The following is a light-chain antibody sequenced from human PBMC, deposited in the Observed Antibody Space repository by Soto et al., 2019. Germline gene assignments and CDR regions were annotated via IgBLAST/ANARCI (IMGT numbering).Light chain of an antibody. CDR2: GNS. CDR1: SSNIGAGYD. V-gene: IGLV1-40*01. CDR3: QSYDSSLSGAV. Sequence: QSVLTQPPSVSGAPGQRVTISCTRSSSNIGAGYDVHWYQQLPGTAPKLLIYGNSNRPSGVPDRFSGSKSGTSASLDITGLPAEDEADYYCQSYDSSLSGAVFGGGTQLTVL. J-gene: IGLJ7*01.